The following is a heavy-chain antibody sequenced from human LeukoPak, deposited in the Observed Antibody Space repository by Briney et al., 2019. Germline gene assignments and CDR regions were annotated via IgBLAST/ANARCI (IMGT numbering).Heavy chain of an antibody. CDR2: MSYDGSNK. V-gene: IGHV3-30*18. CDR1: GFTFSSYG. J-gene: IGHJ6*03. Sequence: PGGSLRLSCAASGFTFSSYGMHWVRQAPGKGLEWVAVMSYDGSNKYYADSVKGRFTISRDNSKNTLYLQMNSLRAEDTAVYYCAKEGGDKDLYGDSLYYYYYYMDVWGKGTTVTVSS. D-gene: IGHD4-17*01. CDR3: AKEGGDKDLYGDSLYYYYYYMDV.